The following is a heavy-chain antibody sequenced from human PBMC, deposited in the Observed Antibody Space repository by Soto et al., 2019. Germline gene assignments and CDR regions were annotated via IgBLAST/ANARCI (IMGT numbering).Heavy chain of an antibody. CDR3: AREGSYSAYNFAHGIQLWSFDF. CDR1: GGSINTFY. Sequence: SETLSLTCTVSGGSINTFYWRWVRQPAGKGLEWIGRIFSSGSTSFNPSLESRVAMSVDTSKNHFSLNLSSVTAADMAVYYCAREGSYSAYNFAHGIQLWSFDFWGHGALFTVS. D-gene: IGHD5-12*01. J-gene: IGHJ4*01. V-gene: IGHV4-4*07. CDR2: IFSSGST.